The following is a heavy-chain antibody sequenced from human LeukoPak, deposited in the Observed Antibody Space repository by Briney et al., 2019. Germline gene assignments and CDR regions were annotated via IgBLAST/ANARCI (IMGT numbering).Heavy chain of an antibody. Sequence: PSETLSLTCAVYGGSFSGYYWSWIRQPPGKGLEWIGEINHSGSTNYNPSLKSRVTISVDTSKNQFSLKLSSVTAADTAVYYCARGRRRRFLELLSYAFDIWGQGTMVTVSS. J-gene: IGHJ3*02. CDR2: INHSGST. V-gene: IGHV4-34*01. D-gene: IGHD3-3*01. CDR1: GGSFSGYY. CDR3: ARGRRRRFLELLSYAFDI.